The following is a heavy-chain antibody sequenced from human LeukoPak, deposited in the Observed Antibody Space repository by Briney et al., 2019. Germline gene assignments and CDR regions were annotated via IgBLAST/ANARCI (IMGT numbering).Heavy chain of an antibody. D-gene: IGHD2-2*01. J-gene: IGHJ4*02. CDR1: GGSISSYY. CDR3: ARSDRVVPAAHFDY. CDR2: IYYSGST. Sequence: SETLSLTCTVSGGSISSYYWSWIRQPPGKGLEWIGYIYYSGSTNYNPSLKSRVTISVDTSKNQFSLKLSSVTAADTAVYYCARSDRVVPAAHFDYWGQGTLVTVSS. V-gene: IGHV4-59*01.